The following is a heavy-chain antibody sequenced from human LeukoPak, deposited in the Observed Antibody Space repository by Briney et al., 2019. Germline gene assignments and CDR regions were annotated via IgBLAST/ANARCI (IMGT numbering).Heavy chain of an antibody. D-gene: IGHD4-17*01. J-gene: IGHJ4*02. V-gene: IGHV4-34*01. CDR2: INHSGST. CDR1: GGSFSGYY. Sequence: PSETLSLTCAVYGGSFSGYYWSWIRQPPGKGLEWIGEINHSGSTNYNPSLKSRVTISVDTSKNQFSLKLSSVTAADTAVYYCASSGRMTTVTTAFHYWGQGTLVTVPS. CDR3: ASSGRMTTVTTAFHY.